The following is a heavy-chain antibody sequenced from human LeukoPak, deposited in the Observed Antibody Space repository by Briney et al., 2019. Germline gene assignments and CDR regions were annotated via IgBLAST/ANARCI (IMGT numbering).Heavy chain of an antibody. J-gene: IGHJ5*02. Sequence: SESLSLTCTVSGGSISSNSYYWGWIRQPPGKGLEWIGSIYYSGSTYYKPSLKSRLTISVDTSKNHLSLRLSSVTAADTAVYYCARGTVGYCSGGSCQGWFDPWGQGTLVTVSS. CDR1: GGSISSNSYY. V-gene: IGHV4-39*07. CDR2: IYYSGST. D-gene: IGHD2-15*01. CDR3: ARGTVGYCSGGSCQGWFDP.